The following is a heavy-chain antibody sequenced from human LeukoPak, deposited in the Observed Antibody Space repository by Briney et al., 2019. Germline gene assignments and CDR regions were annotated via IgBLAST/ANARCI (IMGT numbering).Heavy chain of an antibody. Sequence: GASVKVSCKASGYTFTGYYMHWVRQAPGQGLEWMGWINPNSGGTNYAQKFQGRVTMTRDTSISTAYMELSRLRSDDTAVYYCARGRGITMIVVVNRSWFDPWGQGTLVTVSS. J-gene: IGHJ5*02. CDR3: ARGRGITMIVVVNRSWFDP. CDR2: INPNSGGT. V-gene: IGHV1-2*02. D-gene: IGHD3-22*01. CDR1: GYTFTGYY.